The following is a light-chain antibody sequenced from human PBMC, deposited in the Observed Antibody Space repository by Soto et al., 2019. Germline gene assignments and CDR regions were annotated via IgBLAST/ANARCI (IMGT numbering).Light chain of an antibody. CDR3: QQRGNGPST. Sequence: EIVLTQSPATLSLSPGDRATLSCRASQSVSSYLAWYQQKPGQAPRLLIYDASNRATGIPARFSGSGSGTDSTLTIPTLEPKDFAVYNGQQRGNGPSTFGGGTKVEIK. CDR1: QSVSSY. J-gene: IGKJ4*01. CDR2: DAS. V-gene: IGKV3-11*01.